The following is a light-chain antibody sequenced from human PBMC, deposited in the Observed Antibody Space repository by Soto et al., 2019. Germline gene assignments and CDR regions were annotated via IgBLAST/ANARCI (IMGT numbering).Light chain of an antibody. CDR2: HAS. V-gene: IGKV1-12*01. CDR1: EDVKSR. J-gene: IGKJ4*01. Sequence: DIQMTQSPSSVSASVGDKVTISCRASEDVKSRLAWYQQTPGKAPNLLIFHASSLQSGVPSRFSGSGSGTDFTLTISSLEPEDFATYHCQQSDYFPVTFGGGTKVE. CDR3: QQSDYFPVT.